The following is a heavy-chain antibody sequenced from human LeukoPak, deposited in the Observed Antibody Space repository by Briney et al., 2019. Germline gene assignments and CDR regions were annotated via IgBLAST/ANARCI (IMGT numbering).Heavy chain of an antibody. J-gene: IGHJ4*02. CDR2: ISYDGSNK. Sequence: GGSLRLSCAASGFTFSSYAMHWVRQAPGKGLEWVAVISYDGSNKYYADSVKGRFTISRDNPKNTLYLQMNSLRAEDTAVYYCALEVGALKGPFDYWGQGTLVTVSS. D-gene: IGHD1-26*01. CDR1: GFTFSSYA. V-gene: IGHV3-30-3*01. CDR3: ALEVGALKGPFDY.